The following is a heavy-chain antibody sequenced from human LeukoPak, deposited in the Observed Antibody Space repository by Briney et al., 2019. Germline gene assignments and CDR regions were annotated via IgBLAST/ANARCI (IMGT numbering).Heavy chain of an antibody. CDR2: INHSGST. D-gene: IGHD6-6*01. CDR1: GGSFSGYY. J-gene: IGHJ3*02. Sequence: SETLSLTCAVYGGSFSGYYWSWIRQPLGKGLEWIGEINHSGSTNYNPSLKSRVTISVDTSKNQFSLKLSSVTAADTAVYYCARRRKPQAARGAFDIWGQGTMVTVSS. V-gene: IGHV4-34*01. CDR3: ARRRKPQAARGAFDI.